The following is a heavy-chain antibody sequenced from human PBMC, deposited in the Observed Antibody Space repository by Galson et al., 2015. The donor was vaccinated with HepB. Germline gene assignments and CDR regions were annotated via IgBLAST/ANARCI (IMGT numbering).Heavy chain of an antibody. Sequence: ALRLSCAASGFIFSNSAMHWVRQAPGKGLEWVAVVSYDGSNKYYADSVKDRFTISRDNSKNTLSLQMNSLRADDTAVYYCAREMDGSGSYLLAFDIWGQGTMVTVSS. D-gene: IGHD3-10*01. V-gene: IGHV3-30-3*01. CDR1: GFIFSNSA. CDR2: VSYDGSNK. J-gene: IGHJ3*02. CDR3: AREMDGSGSYLLAFDI.